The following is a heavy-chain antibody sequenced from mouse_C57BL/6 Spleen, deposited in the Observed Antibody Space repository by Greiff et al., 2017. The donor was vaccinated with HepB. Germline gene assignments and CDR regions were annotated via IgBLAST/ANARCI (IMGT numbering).Heavy chain of an antibody. J-gene: IGHJ1*03. CDR2: INYDGSST. Sequence: EVKLVESEGGLVQPGSSMKLSCTASGFTFSDYYMAWVRQVPEKGLEWVANINYDGSSTYYLDSLKSRFIISRDNAKNILYLQMSSLKSEDTATYCCARENYYGSSYPWYFDVWGKGTTVTVSS. V-gene: IGHV5-16*01. CDR3: ARENYYGSSYPWYFDV. CDR1: GFTFSDYY. D-gene: IGHD1-1*01.